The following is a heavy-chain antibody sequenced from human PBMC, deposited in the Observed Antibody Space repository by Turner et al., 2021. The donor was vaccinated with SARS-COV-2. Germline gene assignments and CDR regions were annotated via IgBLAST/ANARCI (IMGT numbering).Heavy chain of an antibody. CDR3: ASRRGGSAAYNP. V-gene: IGHV4-39*01. CDR1: GGSISTSPYY. D-gene: IGHD6-13*01. J-gene: IGHJ5*02. CDR2: IYYSGST. Sequence: QLRLQESGPGLVKPSETLSVTCTVSGGSISTSPYYWGWIRQPPGKGLEWIGNIYYSGSTYYNPSLKSRIIISIDTSKNQFSLQVTSVTAADTAIYYCASRRGGSAAYNPWGQGTLVTVSS.